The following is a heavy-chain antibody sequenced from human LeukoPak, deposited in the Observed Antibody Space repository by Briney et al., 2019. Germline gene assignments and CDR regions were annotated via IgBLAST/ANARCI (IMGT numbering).Heavy chain of an antibody. J-gene: IGHJ6*03. V-gene: IGHV3-30*03. CDR3: ARAIMVRGVIYYYYYMDV. CDR2: ISYDGSNK. CDR1: GFTFSSYG. Sequence: GGSLRLSCAASGFTFSSYGMHWVRQAPGKGLEWVAVISYDGSNKYYADSVKGRFTISRDNAKNSLYLQMNSLRAEDTAVYYCARAIMVRGVIYYYYYMDVWGKGTTVTVSS. D-gene: IGHD3-10*01.